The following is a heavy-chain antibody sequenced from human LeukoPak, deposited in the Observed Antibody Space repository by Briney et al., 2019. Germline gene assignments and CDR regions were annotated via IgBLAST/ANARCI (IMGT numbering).Heavy chain of an antibody. V-gene: IGHV1-69*05. J-gene: IGHJ4*02. CDR1: GGTFSSYA. CDR2: IIPIFGTA. D-gene: IGHD5-18*01. CDR3: ARERSASTKSGEGQGPFDY. Sequence: ASVKVSCKASGGTFSSYAISWVRQAPGQGLEWMGGIIPIFGTANYAQKFQGRVTITTDESTSTAYMELSSLRSEDTAVYYCARERSASTKSGEGQGPFDYWGQGTLVTVSS.